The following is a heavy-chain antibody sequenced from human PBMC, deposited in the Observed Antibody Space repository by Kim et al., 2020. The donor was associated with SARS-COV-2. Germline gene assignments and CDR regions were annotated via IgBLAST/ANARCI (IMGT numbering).Heavy chain of an antibody. J-gene: IGHJ6*02. Sequence: SETLSLTCTVSGGSISSGSYYWSWIRQPAGKGLEWIGRIYTSGSTNYNPSLKSRVTISVDTSKNQFSLKLSSVTAADTAVYYCARDHTGSWYDYYYYYGMDVYGQGTTVTVSS. D-gene: IGHD6-13*01. CDR1: GGSISSGSYY. V-gene: IGHV4-61*02. CDR2: IYTSGST. CDR3: ARDHTGSWYDYYYYYGMDV.